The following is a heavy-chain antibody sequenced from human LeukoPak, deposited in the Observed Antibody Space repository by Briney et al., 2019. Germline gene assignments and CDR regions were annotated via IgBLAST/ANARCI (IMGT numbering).Heavy chain of an antibody. V-gene: IGHV3-23*01. CDR1: GFTFSSYA. CDR3: ARDAGGSMDV. D-gene: IGHD3-10*01. CDR2: ISGSGAGT. Sequence: PGGSLRLSCAASGFTFSSYAMTWVRQAPGKGLQWVSAISGSGAGTYYADSVKGRFTISRDNSKNTLYLQMNSLRADDTALYYCARDAGGSMDVWGKGTTVTVSS. J-gene: IGHJ6*04.